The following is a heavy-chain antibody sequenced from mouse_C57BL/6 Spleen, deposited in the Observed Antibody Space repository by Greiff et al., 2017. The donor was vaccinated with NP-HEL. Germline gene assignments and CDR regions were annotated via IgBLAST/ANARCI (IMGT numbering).Heavy chain of an antibody. CDR1: GYSITSGYY. J-gene: IGHJ2*01. V-gene: IGHV3-6*01. CDR3: AREDGYYRYYFDY. Sequence: DVKLQESGPGLVKPSQSLSLTCSVTGYSITSGYYWNWIRQFPGNKLEWMGYISYDGSNNYNPSLKNRISITRDTSKNQFFLKLNSVTTEDTATYYCAREDGYYRYYFDYWGQGTTLTVSS. CDR2: ISYDGSN. D-gene: IGHD2-3*01.